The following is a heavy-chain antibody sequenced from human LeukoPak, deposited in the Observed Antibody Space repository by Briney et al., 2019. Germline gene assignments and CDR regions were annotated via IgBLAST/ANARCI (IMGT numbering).Heavy chain of an antibody. D-gene: IGHD3-22*01. V-gene: IGHV3-30-3*01. Sequence: PGGSLRLSCAASGLTFSSYAIHWVRQAPGKGLEWVAVISYDGSNKYYADSVKGRFTISRDNSKNTLYLQMNSLRAEDTAVYYCARDGRTYYYDSSGYYIDYWGQGTLVTVSS. CDR1: GLTFSSYA. J-gene: IGHJ4*02. CDR3: ARDGRTYYYDSSGYYIDY. CDR2: ISYDGSNK.